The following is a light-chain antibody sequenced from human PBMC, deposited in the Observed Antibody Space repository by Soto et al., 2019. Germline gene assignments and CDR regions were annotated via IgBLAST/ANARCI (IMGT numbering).Light chain of an antibody. J-gene: IGKJ2*01. CDR2: DAS. V-gene: IGKV3-11*01. CDR3: QHRSNWPLYT. Sequence: EIVLTQSPVTLSLSPGERATLSCRASQSVSSYLAWYQQKPGQAPRLLIQDASNRATGVPARFSGSGSGTDFTLTISSLEPEDFAVYYCQHRSNWPLYTFGQGTKLEIK. CDR1: QSVSSY.